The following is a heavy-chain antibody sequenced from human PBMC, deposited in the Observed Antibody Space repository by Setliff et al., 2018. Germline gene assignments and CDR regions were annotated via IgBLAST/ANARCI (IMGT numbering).Heavy chain of an antibody. CDR3: TRGCERYHTAN. CDR2: IYHDGNP. J-gene: IGHJ4*02. V-gene: IGHV4-28*03. D-gene: IGHD2-2*01. Sequence: PSETLSLTCAVSGVSVNSLTWWSWVRQTPGKGLEWIGFIYHDGNPKFNPSVYYNPSLKSRITMSIDKSKNQFSLSLRSVTAADTAVYYCTRGCERYHTANWGQGALVTVSS. CDR1: GVSVNSLTW.